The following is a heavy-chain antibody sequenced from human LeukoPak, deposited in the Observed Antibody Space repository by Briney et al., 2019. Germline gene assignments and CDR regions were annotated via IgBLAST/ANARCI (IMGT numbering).Heavy chain of an antibody. CDR1: GFTFSSYS. CDR2: ISSSSSYI. Sequence: GGSLRLSCAASGFTFSSYSMNWVRQAPGKGLEWVSSISSSSSYIYYADSVKGRFTISRDNAKTSLYLQMNSLRAEDTAVYYCARDDADDYYGSGSTYAFDIWGQGTMVTVSS. D-gene: IGHD3-10*01. CDR3: ARDDADDYYGSGSTYAFDI. J-gene: IGHJ3*02. V-gene: IGHV3-21*01.